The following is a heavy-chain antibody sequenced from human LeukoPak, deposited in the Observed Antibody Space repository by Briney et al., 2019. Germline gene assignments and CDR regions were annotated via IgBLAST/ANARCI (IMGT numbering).Heavy chain of an antibody. CDR1: GFTFSSYA. V-gene: IGHV3-23*01. J-gene: IGHJ5*02. CDR2: ISGSGGST. Sequence: GGSLRLSCAASGFTFSSYAMSWVRQAPGKGLEWVSAISGSGGSTYYADSVKGRFTISRDNSKNTLYLQMNSLRAEDTAVYYCAKDATRLYSSGINWSDPWGQGTLVTVSS. CDR3: AKDATRLYSSGINWSDP. D-gene: IGHD3-10*01.